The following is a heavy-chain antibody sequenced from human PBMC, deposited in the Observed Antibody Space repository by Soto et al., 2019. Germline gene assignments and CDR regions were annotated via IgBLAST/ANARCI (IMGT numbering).Heavy chain of an antibody. V-gene: IGHV1-46*01. CDR2: INPSGST. Sequence: QVQLVQSGAEVKKPGASVKVSCGASGYTFTNYYIHWVRQAPGQGLEWMGIINPSGSTTYAQKFQGRVTLTRDTSTSTVYMELSRLRSEDAAVYYCAREAGVAIFGVVSYYGMDVWGQGTTVTVSS. CDR1: GYTFTNYY. CDR3: AREAGVAIFGVVSYYGMDV. D-gene: IGHD3-3*02. J-gene: IGHJ6*02.